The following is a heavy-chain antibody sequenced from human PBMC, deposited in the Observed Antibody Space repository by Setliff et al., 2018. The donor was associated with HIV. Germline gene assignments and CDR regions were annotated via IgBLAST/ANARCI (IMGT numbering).Heavy chain of an antibody. CDR1: GYAFSDYS. V-gene: IGHV1-2*06. CDR2: INPDSRGT. J-gene: IGHJ4*02. CDR3: ARGVKGIATTGKYYFDY. D-gene: IGHD6-13*01. Sequence: ASVKVSCKTSGYAFSDYSIHWVRQAPGQGLEWVGRINPDSRGTKYAQTFQGRVTMTRDTSANTAYMELSRLRSDDTAVFYCARGVKGIATTGKYYFDYWGQGTLVTVSS.